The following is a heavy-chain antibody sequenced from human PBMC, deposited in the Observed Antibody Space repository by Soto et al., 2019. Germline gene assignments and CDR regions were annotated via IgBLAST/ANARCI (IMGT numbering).Heavy chain of an antibody. CDR2: IYHSGST. CDR1: GGSISRSNW. V-gene: IGHV4-4*02. J-gene: IGHJ4*02. CDR3: ARGEYNFGYLDD. Sequence: QVQLQESGPGLVKPSGTLSLTCAVSGGSISRSNWWSWVRQPPGKGLEWIGEIYHSGSTNYSPSLKSRVIISLHKCKYQFSLKLTSVTAADTAVYYCARGEYNFGYLDDWGQGNLVTVSS. D-gene: IGHD5-18*01.